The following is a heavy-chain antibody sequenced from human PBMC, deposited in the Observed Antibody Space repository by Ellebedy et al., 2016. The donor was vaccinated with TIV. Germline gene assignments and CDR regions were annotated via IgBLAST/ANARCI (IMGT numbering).Heavy chain of an antibody. V-gene: IGHV3-7*01. CDR1: GFSFSSYW. CDR2: INQDGSEK. CDR3: ASDGSYGDYRSPTHAFVM. D-gene: IGHD4-17*01. J-gene: IGHJ3*02. Sequence: GGSLRLSCAASGFSFSSYWMTWVRQAPRKGLEWVANINQDGSEKYYVDSVKGRFTISRDNAQTSLYLQMNSLGADDTAMYYCASDGSYGDYRSPTHAFVMWGQGTMVSVSS.